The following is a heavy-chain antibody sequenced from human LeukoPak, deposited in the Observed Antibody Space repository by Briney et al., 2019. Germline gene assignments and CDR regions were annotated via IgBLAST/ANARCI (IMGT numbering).Heavy chain of an antibody. D-gene: IGHD3-22*01. CDR3: ARGQWFYYYYMDV. Sequence: EASVKVSCKAFGYTFTSNYMHWVRQAPGQGPEWMGVISPSGGSTTYAQKFQGRVTLTRDMSTSTDYLELSSLGSDDTAVYYCARGQWFYYYYMDVWGKGTTVTISS. J-gene: IGHJ6*03. V-gene: IGHV1-46*01. CDR2: ISPSGGST. CDR1: GYTFTSNY.